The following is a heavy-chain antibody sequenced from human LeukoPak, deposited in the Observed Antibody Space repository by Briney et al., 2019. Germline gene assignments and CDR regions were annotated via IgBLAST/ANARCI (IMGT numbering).Heavy chain of an antibody. J-gene: IGHJ4*02. V-gene: IGHV3-23*01. CDR1: GFTFSSYS. Sequence: GGSLRLSCAASGFTFSSYSMNWVRQAPGKGLEWVSAISGSGGNTYYADSVKGRFTISRDNSKNTLYLQMNSLRAEDMAVYYCAKGAIAALNAYFDYWGQGTLVTVSS. CDR2: ISGSGGNT. D-gene: IGHD2-15*01. CDR3: AKGAIAALNAYFDY.